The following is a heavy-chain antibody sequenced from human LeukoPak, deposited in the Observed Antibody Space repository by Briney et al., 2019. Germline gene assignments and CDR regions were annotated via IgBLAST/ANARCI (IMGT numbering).Heavy chain of an antibody. CDR2: ISGSGGST. CDR3: AEDPFPGVLTRYYFDY. D-gene: IGHD1-1*01. V-gene: IGHV3-23*01. CDR1: GFTFSSYA. Sequence: GGSLRLSCAASGFTFSSYAMSWVRQAPGKGLEWVSAISGSGGSTYYADSVKGRFTISRDNSKNTLYLQMNSLRAEDTAVYYCAEDPFPGVLTRYYFDYWGQGTLVTVSS. J-gene: IGHJ4*02.